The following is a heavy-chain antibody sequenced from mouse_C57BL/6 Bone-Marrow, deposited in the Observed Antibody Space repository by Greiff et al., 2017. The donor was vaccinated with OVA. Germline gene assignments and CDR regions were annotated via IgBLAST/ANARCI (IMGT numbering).Heavy chain of an antibody. CDR3: ASETGTGAMDY. CDR2: IYPRSGNT. J-gene: IGHJ4*01. D-gene: IGHD4-1*01. V-gene: IGHV1-81*01. CDR1: GYTFTSYG. Sequence: QVQLQQSGAELARPGASVKLSCKASGYTFTSYGLSWVKQRTGQGLEWIGEIYPRSGNTYYNEKFKGKATLTADKSSSTAYMELRSLTSEDSAVYFCASETGTGAMDYWGQGTSVTVSS.